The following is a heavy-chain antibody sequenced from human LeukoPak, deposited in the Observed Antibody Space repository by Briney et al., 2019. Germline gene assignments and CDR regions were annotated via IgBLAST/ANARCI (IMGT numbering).Heavy chain of an antibody. CDR3: ARRLSSGWYYFDY. V-gene: IGHV5-51*01. Sequence: GESLKISCKGSGYSFSSYWIGWVRQMPGKGLEWMGIIYPGDSDTKYSPSFQGQVTISADKSISTAYLQWSSLKASDTAMYYCARRLSSGWYYFDYWGQGTLVTVSS. D-gene: IGHD6-19*01. CDR1: GYSFSSYW. J-gene: IGHJ4*02. CDR2: IYPGDSDT.